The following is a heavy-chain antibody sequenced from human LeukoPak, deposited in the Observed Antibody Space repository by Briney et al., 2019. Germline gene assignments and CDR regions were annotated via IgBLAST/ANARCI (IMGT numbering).Heavy chain of an antibody. CDR1: GFTFYDYA. J-gene: IGHJ5*01. V-gene: IGHV3-9*01. D-gene: IGHD4-17*01. CDR3: AKDPYGFPTNGIDS. Sequence: PGGSLRLSCAASGFTFYDYAMHRVGQDPGEGPEGVSGISWNTGSVGYADSVRDRFTVSRDNAKNSLYLQMNSLRAEDTALYCCAKDPYGFPTNGIDSWGQGTLVTVSS. CDR2: ISWNTGSV.